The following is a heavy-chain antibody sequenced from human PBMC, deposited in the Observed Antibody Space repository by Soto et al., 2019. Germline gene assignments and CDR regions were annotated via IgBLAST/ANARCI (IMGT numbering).Heavy chain of an antibody. J-gene: IGHJ4*02. Sequence: SETLSLTCAAYGGAFSGYYWTWIRQPPGTGLEWIGEINHSGSTNYNPSLKSRVTISVDTSKNQFSLKLTSVTAADTAVYYCARDKLTGLFDYWGLGTPVTVSS. V-gene: IGHV4-34*01. D-gene: IGHD2-8*02. CDR1: GGAFSGYY. CDR2: INHSGST. CDR3: ARDKLTGLFDY.